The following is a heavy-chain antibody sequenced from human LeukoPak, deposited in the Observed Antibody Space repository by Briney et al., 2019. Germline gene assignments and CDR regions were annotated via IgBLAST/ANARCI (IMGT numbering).Heavy chain of an antibody. J-gene: IGHJ4*02. V-gene: IGHV1-69*05. CDR2: IIPIFGTI. CDR1: GVTFSDYT. D-gene: IGHD1-26*01. CDR3: ARERGSGSYSDY. Sequence: GSSVKVSCKASGVTFSDYTISWVRQAPGQGLEWMGGIIPIFGTIYYAQKLQGRVTITTDESTSTAYMELSSLRSEDTAVYYCARERGSGSYSDYWGQGTLVTVSS.